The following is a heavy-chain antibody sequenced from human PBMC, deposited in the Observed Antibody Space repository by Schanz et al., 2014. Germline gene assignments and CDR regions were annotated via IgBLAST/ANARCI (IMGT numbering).Heavy chain of an antibody. CDR1: GGTFSTYP. CDR2: IIPILGIA. CDR3: ARDDRAYYYGMDV. D-gene: IGHD3-22*01. J-gene: IGHJ6*02. Sequence: QVQLVQSGAEVKKPGSSMKVSCKASGGTFSTYPINWLRQAPGQGLEWMGRIIPILGIANYAQKFQGRVTITADRSTSTAYMELSSLRSEDTAVYYCARDDRAYYYGMDVWGQGTTVTVSS. V-gene: IGHV1-69*04.